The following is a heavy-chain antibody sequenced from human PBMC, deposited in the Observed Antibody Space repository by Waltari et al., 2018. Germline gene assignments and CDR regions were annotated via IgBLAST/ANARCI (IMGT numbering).Heavy chain of an antibody. CDR3: ARDFCSSTSCYKTDAFDI. CDR1: GFTFSSYE. D-gene: IGHD2-2*02. V-gene: IGHV3-48*03. Sequence: EVQLVESGGGLVQPGGSLRLSCAASGFTFSSYEMNWFRQAPGKGLEWGSYISSSGNTIYYADSVRGRFTISRDNAKNSLYLQMNSLRAEDTAVYYCARDFCSSTSCYKTDAFDIWGQGTMVTVSS. CDR2: ISSSGNTI. J-gene: IGHJ3*02.